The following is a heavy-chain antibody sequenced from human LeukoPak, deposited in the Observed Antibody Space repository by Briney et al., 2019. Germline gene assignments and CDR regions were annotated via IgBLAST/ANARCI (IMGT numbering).Heavy chain of an antibody. D-gene: IGHD1-20*01. CDR3: ARDDNWNDKPFDL. CDR1: GFIFSSYA. J-gene: IGHJ4*02. Sequence: PGGSLRLSCAASGFIFSSYAMSWVRQAPGKGLEWVSTISGSGGSTYYADSVKGRFTISRDNAKNSLYLQMNNLRAEDTAVYYCARDDNWNDKPFDLWGPGTLVTVSS. CDR2: ISGSGGST. V-gene: IGHV3-23*01.